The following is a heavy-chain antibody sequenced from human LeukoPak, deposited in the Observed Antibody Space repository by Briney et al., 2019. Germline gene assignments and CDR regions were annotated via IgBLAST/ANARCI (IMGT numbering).Heavy chain of an antibody. J-gene: IGHJ3*02. Sequence: SSETLSLTCTVSGGSISSYYWSWIRQPPGKGLEWIGYIYYSGSTNYNPSLKSRVTISVDTSKNQFSLKLSSVTAADTAVYYCARDRSSSPARAFDIWGQGTMVTVSS. CDR1: GGSISSYY. CDR3: ARDRSSSPARAFDI. CDR2: IYYSGST. D-gene: IGHD6-13*01. V-gene: IGHV4-59*01.